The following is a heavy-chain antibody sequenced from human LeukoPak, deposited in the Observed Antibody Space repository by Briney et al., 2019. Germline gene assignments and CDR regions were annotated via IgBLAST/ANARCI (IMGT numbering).Heavy chain of an antibody. CDR3: ARSFSSGHFDY. CDR2: IYWDGDK. Sequence: SGPTLVNPTQTLTLTCTFSGFSLRNGGVGVGWIRQPPGKALKWLALIYWDGDKRYSPSLRNRLTITKDTSKNQVVLTMTNMDPVDTATYYCARSFSSGHFDYWGLGTLVTVSS. CDR1: GFSLRNGGVG. V-gene: IGHV2-5*02. D-gene: IGHD3-10*01. J-gene: IGHJ4*02.